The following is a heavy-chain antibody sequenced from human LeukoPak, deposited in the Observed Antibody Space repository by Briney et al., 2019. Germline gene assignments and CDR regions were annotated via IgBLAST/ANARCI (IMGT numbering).Heavy chain of an antibody. J-gene: IGHJ6*02. D-gene: IGHD4-17*01. CDR1: GFTFSSYA. CDR2: ISGSGGST. V-gene: IGHV3-23*01. Sequence: PGGSLRLSCAASGFTFSSYAMSWVRQAPGKGLEWVSAISGSGGSTYYADSVKGRFTISRDNSKNTLYLQMNSLRAEDTAVYYCARGLGDYVYYGMDVWGQGTTVTVSS. CDR3: ARGLGDYVYYGMDV.